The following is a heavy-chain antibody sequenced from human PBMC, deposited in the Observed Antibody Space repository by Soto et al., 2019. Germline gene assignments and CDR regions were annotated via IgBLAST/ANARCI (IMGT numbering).Heavy chain of an antibody. CDR2: ISSSGSTI. Sequence: GGSLRLSCAASGFTFSDYYMSWIRQAPGKGLEWVSYISSSGSTIYYADSVKGRFTISRDNAKNSLYLQMNSLRAEDTAVYYCARSLRITIFGVVKDWGQGTLVTVSS. V-gene: IGHV3-11*01. D-gene: IGHD3-3*01. CDR1: GFTFSDYY. J-gene: IGHJ4*02. CDR3: ARSLRITIFGVVKD.